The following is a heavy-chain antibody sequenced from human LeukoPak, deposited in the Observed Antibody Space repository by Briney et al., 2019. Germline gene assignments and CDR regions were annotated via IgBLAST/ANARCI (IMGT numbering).Heavy chain of an antibody. CDR1: GGTFSSYA. J-gene: IGHJ4*02. CDR2: IIPIFGTA. CDR3: ARCDSSGYSN. D-gene: IGHD3-22*01. Sequence: ASVKVSCKASGGTFSSYAISWVRQAPGQGLEWMGGIIPIFGTANYAQKFQGRVTITTDESTSTAYMELSSLRSEDTAVYYCARCDSSGYSNWGQGTLVTVSS. V-gene: IGHV1-69*05.